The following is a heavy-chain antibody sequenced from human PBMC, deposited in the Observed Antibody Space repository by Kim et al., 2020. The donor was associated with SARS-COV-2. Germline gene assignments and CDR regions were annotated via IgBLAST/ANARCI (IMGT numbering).Heavy chain of an antibody. D-gene: IGHD5-18*01. CDR1: GGSFSGYY. V-gene: IGHV4-34*01. CDR3: ARVGGIQLYVFDY. J-gene: IGHJ4*02. Sequence: SETLSLTCAVYGGSFSGYYWSWIRQPPGKGLEWIGEINHSGSTNYNPSLKSRVTISVDTSKNQFSLKLSSVTAADTAVYYCARVGGIQLYVFDYWGQGTLVTVSS. CDR2: INHSGST.